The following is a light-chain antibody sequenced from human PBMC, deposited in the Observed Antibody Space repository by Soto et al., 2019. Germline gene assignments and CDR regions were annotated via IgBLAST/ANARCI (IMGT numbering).Light chain of an antibody. CDR1: QSISSSY. CDR3: QQYDGSPWT. Sequence: EIVLTQSPGTLSLSPGERATLSCRASQSISSSYLAWYQQKPGQTPRLLIFGASNRATGIPDRLSGSGSGTDFTLTISRLESEDFAVYYCQQYDGSPWTFGQGTKVEFK. V-gene: IGKV3-20*01. J-gene: IGKJ1*01. CDR2: GAS.